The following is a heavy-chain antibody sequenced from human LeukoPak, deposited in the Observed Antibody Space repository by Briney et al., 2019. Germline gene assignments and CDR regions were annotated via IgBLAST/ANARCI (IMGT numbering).Heavy chain of an antibody. V-gene: IGHV1-2*02. J-gene: IGHJ6*03. CDR2: INPNSGGT. Sequence: ASVKVSCKASGYTFTGYYMHWVRQAPGQGLEWMGWINPNSGGTNYAQKFQGKVTMTRDTSISTAYMELSRLRSDDTAVYYCARERPIVLMVYASSYYYYYMDVWGKGITVTVSS. CDR1: GYTFTGYY. CDR3: ARERPIVLMVYASSYYYYYMDV. D-gene: IGHD2-8*01.